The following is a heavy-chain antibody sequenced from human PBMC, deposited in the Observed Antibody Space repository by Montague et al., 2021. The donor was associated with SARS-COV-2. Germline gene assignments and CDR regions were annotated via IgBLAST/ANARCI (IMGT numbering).Heavy chain of an antibody. CDR3: ARILAAAAGSPFDP. Sequence: PALVKPTQTLTLTCTFSGFSLSTSGMCVSWIRQPPGKALEWLARIDWDDDKYYGTSLKTRLTISKDTSKNQVVLTMTNMDPVDTATYYCARILAAAAGSPFDPWGQGTLVTVSS. CDR1: GFSLSTSGMC. V-gene: IGHV2-70*11. J-gene: IGHJ5*02. CDR2: IDWDDDK. D-gene: IGHD6-13*01.